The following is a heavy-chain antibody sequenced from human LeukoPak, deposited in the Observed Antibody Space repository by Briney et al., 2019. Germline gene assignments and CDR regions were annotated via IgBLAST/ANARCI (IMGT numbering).Heavy chain of an antibody. CDR2: ISSSSSYI. CDR1: GFTFSSYS. CDR3: ARVTVTTFYYYYYMDV. V-gene: IGHV3-21*01. Sequence: GGSLRLSCAASGFTFSSYSMNWVRQAPGKGLEWVSSISSSSSYIYYADSVKGRFTISRDNAKNSLYLQMNSLRAEDTAVYYCARVTVTTFYYYYYMDVWGKGTTVIVSS. D-gene: IGHD4-17*01. J-gene: IGHJ6*03.